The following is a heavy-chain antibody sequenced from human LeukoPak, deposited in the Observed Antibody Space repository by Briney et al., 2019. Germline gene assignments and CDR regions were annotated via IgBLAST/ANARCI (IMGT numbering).Heavy chain of an antibody. J-gene: IGHJ3*02. Sequence: RGESLKISCKGSGYSFTSYWISWVRQMPGKGLEWMGRIDPSDSYTNYSPSFQGHVTISADKSISTAYLQWSSLKASDTAMYYCARSLDDILTGSSADAFDIWGQGTMVTVSS. V-gene: IGHV5-10-1*01. CDR1: GYSFTSYW. D-gene: IGHD3-9*01. CDR2: IDPSDSYT. CDR3: ARSLDDILTGSSADAFDI.